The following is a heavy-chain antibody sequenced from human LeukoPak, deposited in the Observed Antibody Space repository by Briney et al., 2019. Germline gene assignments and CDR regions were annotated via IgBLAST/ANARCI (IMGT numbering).Heavy chain of an antibody. J-gene: IGHJ4*02. CDR3: AKGSGSPYYFDY. CDR2: ISGNGGAT. CDR1: GFAFSNFA. Sequence: GGSLRLSCAASGFAFSNFAMTWVRQAPGKGLERVSLISGNGGATYYADSVKGRVTISRDNSKSTLFLQMNSLRADDTAVYYCAKGSGSPYYFDYWGQGTLVTVSS. D-gene: IGHD3-10*01. V-gene: IGHV3-23*01.